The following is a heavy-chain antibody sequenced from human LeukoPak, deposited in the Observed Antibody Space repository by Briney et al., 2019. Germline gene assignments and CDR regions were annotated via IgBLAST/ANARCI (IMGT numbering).Heavy chain of an antibody. CDR1: GFTFSRYW. CDR3: ARDLPSHYDSGISDY. D-gene: IGHD3-10*01. J-gene: IGHJ4*02. Sequence: PGGSLRLSCAASGFTFSRYWMSWVRQAPGKGLEWVANIKKDGSEKYYVDSVKGLFTISRDNAKNSLYLQMNSLRAEDTAVYYCARDLPSHYDSGISDYWGQGTLVTVSS. V-gene: IGHV3-7*01. CDR2: IKKDGSEK.